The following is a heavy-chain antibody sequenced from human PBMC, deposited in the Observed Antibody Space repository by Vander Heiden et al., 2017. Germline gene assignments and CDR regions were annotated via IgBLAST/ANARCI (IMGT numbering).Heavy chain of an antibody. CDR2: IYDSGTT. Sequence: QVQLQESGPGLVKPSQTLSLTCTVSGGSISSGGYYWNWIRQHPGKGLEWIGYIYDSGTTYYNPSLKSRVTISVDTSENQCSLKLTSVTAAETAVYYCAKAAFGSGYPPWGFDPWGQGTMVTVYS. V-gene: IGHV4-31*03. D-gene: IGHD3-3*01. CDR1: GGSISSGGYY. J-gene: IGHJ5*02. CDR3: AKAAFGSGYPPWGFDP.